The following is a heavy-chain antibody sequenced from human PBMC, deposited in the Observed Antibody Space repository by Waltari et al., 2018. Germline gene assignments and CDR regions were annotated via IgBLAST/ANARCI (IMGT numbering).Heavy chain of an antibody. V-gene: IGHV4-34*01. D-gene: IGHD1-26*01. CDR2: SNHSGNT. Sequence: QVQLQQWGAGLLKPSETLSLTCAVYGGPFSGYYWSWIRQPPGKGLEWLGESNHSGNTNDNPSLKSRVTISGDTSKNQFSLHRSSVTAADTAVYFCARGKYQYGGNYFMFWDQGALVTVSS. J-gene: IGHJ4*02. CDR3: ARGKYQYGGNYFMF. CDR1: GGPFSGYY.